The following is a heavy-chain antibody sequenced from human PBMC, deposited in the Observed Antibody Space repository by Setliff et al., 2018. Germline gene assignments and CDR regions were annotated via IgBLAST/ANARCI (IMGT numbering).Heavy chain of an antibody. D-gene: IGHD2-2*01. CDR3: ARRRGVVVSSWFDP. CDR1: GFSLSTSGVG. J-gene: IGHJ5*02. V-gene: IGHV2-5*01. Sequence: SGPTLVNPTQTLTLTCTFSGFSLSTSGVGVGWIRQPPGKALEWLALIYWNDDERYSPSLSSRLTIIKDTSKNQVVLTMTNMDPVDTATYYWARRRGVVVSSWFDPWGQGTLVTVSS. CDR2: IYWNDDE.